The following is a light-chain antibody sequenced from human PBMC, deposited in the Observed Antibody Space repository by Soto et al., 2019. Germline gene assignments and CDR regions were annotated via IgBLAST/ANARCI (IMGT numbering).Light chain of an antibody. V-gene: IGKV1-9*01. CDR3: QQLNSYPLT. J-gene: IGKJ3*01. CDR2: AAS. Sequence: DIQLTQSPSFLSASVGDRVTITCRASQDISSYLAWYQQKPGKAPQLLIYAASTLQSGVPSRFSGSGSGTEFTLTIISLQPEDFATYYCQQLNSYPLTFGPGTKVDIK. CDR1: QDISSY.